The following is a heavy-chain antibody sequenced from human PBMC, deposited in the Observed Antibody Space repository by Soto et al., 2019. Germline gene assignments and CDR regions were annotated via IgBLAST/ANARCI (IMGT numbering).Heavy chain of an antibody. D-gene: IGHD2-2*01. V-gene: IGHV3-30*18. CDR2: ISYDGSNK. CDR1: GFTFSSYG. J-gene: IGHJ4*02. Sequence: HPGGSLRLSCAASGFTFSSYGMHWVRQAPGKGLEWVAVISYDGSNKYYADSVKGRFTISRDNSKNTLYLQMNSLRAEDTAVYYCAKDSEDLYQLLFIFGYWGQGTLVTVSS. CDR3: AKDSEDLYQLLFIFGY.